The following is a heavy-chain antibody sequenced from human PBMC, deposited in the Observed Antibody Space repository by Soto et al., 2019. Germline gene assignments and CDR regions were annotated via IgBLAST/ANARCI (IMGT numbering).Heavy chain of an antibody. V-gene: IGHV1-69*01. CDR1: GRTFSSYA. D-gene: IGHD6-13*01. J-gene: IGHJ6*02. CDR3: ASLLATAAAGPLGRDG. Sequence: SVQVFGEASGRTFSSYAVSFVRQGAGEGLEWMGGIIPIFGTANYAQKFQGRVTITADESTSTAYMELSSLRTEDTAVYFCASLLATAAAGPLGRDGWSQGTTVAVSS. CDR2: IIPIFGTA.